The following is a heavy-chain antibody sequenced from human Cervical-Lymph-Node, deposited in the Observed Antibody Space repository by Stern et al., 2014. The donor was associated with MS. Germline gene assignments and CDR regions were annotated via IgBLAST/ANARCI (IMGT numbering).Heavy chain of an antibody. CDR2: IIPFFGTA. D-gene: IGHD6-19*01. CDR1: TDTFSNID. V-gene: IGHV1-69*01. CDR3: VRDQAGVAVY. J-gene: IGHJ4*02. Sequence: MQLVESVAEVKKPGSSMKVSCKASTDTFSNIDISWVRQAPGQGLEWLGGIIPFFGTANYARKVQDRLRITADVSTSTVTMELSSLRSEDTAVYYCVRDQAGVAVYWGQGSLVTVSS.